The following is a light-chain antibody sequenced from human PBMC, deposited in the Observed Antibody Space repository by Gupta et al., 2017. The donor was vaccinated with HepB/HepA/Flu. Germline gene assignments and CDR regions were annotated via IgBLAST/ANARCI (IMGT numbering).Light chain of an antibody. CDR1: QSVSSH. CDR3: QQYNYLWT. Sequence: DMVMTQSPATLSVSPGEGVTLSCRASQSVSSHLAWYQQKPGQAPRLRIFGASTRATGIPARFSGSGSGTEFTLTISSLQSEDFAVYYCQQYNYLWTFGPGTKVEIK. CDR2: GAS. V-gene: IGKV3-15*01. J-gene: IGKJ1*01.